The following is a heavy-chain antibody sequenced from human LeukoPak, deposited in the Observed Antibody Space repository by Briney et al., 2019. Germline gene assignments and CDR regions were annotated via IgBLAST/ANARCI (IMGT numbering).Heavy chain of an antibody. CDR3: TTVGRTAMPR. Sequence: PGGTLRLSCAASGFTFSNAWMSWVRQAPGKGLEWVGRIKSKTEGGTTDYAAPVKGRFTISRDDSKNTLYLQMNSLKTEDTAVYYCTTVGRTAMPRWGQGTLVTVSS. CDR2: IKSKTEGGTT. J-gene: IGHJ4*02. D-gene: IGHD5-18*01. V-gene: IGHV3-15*01. CDR1: GFTFSNAW.